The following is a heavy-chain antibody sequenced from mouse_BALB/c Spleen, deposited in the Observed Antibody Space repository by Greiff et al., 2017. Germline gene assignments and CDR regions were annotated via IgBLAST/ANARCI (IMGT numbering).Heavy chain of an antibody. CDR2: ISYSGST. CDR1: GYSITSDYA. Sequence: EVKLQESGPGLVKPSQSLSLTCTVTGYSITSDYAWNWIRQFPGNKLEWMGYISYSGSTSYNPSLKSRISITRDTSKNQFFLQLNSVTTEDTATYYCARSGSSFDYWGQGTTLTVSS. J-gene: IGHJ2*01. D-gene: IGHD1-1*01. V-gene: IGHV3-2*02. CDR3: ARSGSSFDY.